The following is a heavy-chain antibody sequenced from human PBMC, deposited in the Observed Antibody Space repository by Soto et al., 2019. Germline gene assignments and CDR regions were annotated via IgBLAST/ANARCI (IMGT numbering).Heavy chain of an antibody. Sequence: SDTLSLTCTVSGGSISSYYWSWIRQPPGKGLEWIGYIYYSGSTNYNPSLKSRVTISVDTSKNQFSLKLSSVTAADTAVYYCARDCYYDSTGQGCAFDIWGQGTMVT. J-gene: IGHJ3*02. CDR2: IYYSGST. CDR3: ARDCYYDSTGQGCAFDI. D-gene: IGHD3-22*01. CDR1: GGSISSYY. V-gene: IGHV4-59*01.